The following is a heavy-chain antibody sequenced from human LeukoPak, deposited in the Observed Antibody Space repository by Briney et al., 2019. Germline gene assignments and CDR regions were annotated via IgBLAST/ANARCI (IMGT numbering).Heavy chain of an antibody. CDR1: GFSLINCD. CDR3: ARNRVGFHYADAFDM. CDR2: IHYDGSEK. V-gene: IGHV3-30*02. D-gene: IGHD5-24*01. Sequence: HAGGSLRLSCAPSGFSLINCDMHWVRQTPGKGLEWVAFIHYDGSEKYYADSLKGRFTISRDNSKNTLYLQMNSLRGEDTAVYYCARNRVGFHYADAFDMWGQGTMVTVSS. J-gene: IGHJ3*02.